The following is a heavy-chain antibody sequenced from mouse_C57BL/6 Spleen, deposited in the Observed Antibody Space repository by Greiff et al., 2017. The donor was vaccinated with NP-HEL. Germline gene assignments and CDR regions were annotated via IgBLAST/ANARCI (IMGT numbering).Heavy chain of an antibody. CDR2: ISSGGSYT. V-gene: IGHV5-6*01. Sequence: EVKLVESGGDLVKPGGSLKLSCAASGFTFSSYGMSWVRQTPDKRLEWVATISSGGSYTYYPDSVKGRFTISRDNAKNTLYLQMSSLKSEDTAMYYCARQTITTVVANFDYWGQGTTLTVSS. CDR1: GFTFSSYG. D-gene: IGHD1-1*01. J-gene: IGHJ2*01. CDR3: ARQTITTVVANFDY.